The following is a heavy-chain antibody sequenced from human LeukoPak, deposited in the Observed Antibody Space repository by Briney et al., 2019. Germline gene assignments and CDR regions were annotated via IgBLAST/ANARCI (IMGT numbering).Heavy chain of an antibody. V-gene: IGHV1-2*02. CDR2: INPNSGDT. Sequence: ASVKVSCKASGYTFSGYYVHWVRQAPGQGLEWMGWINPNSGDTNYAQKFQGRVTMTRDTSISTAYMELSRLTSADTAVYYCAREITGMISPTDYWGQGTLVTVSS. D-gene: IGHD1-20*01. CDR3: AREITGMISPTDY. CDR1: GYTFSGYY. J-gene: IGHJ4*02.